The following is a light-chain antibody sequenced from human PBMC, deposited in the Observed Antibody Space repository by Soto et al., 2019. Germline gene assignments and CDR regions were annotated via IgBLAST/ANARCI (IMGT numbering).Light chain of an antibody. J-gene: IGKJ2*01. CDR1: QGISNY. CDR3: QMYSSAPPMYT. Sequence: DIQMTQSPSSLSASVGDRVTITCRASQGISNYLAWYQQKPGKVPKLLIYAASTLQSGVPSPFSGSGSGTDFTLTISSLQPEDVATYYCQMYSSAPPMYTFGQGTKLEIK. V-gene: IGKV1-27*01. CDR2: AAS.